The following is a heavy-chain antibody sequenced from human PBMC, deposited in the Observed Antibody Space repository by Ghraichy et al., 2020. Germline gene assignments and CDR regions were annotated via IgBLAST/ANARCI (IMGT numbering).Heavy chain of an antibody. CDR2: INPNSGGT. CDR3: ATLIAVAAGESAFDI. CDR1: GYTFTGYY. J-gene: IGHJ3*02. D-gene: IGHD6-19*01. V-gene: IGHV1-2*04. Sequence: ASVKVSCKASGYTFTGYYMHWVRQAPGQGLEWMGWINPNSGGTNYAQKFQGWVTMTRDTSISTAYMEPSRLRSDDTAVYYCATLIAVAAGESAFDIWGQGTMVTVSS.